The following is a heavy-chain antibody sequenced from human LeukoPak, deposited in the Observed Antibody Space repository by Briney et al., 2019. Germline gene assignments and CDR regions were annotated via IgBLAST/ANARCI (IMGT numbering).Heavy chain of an antibody. CDR1: GGSISRYY. V-gene: IGHV4-4*02. CDR2: VWHSGST. J-gene: IGHJ3*02. D-gene: IGHD2-21*02. CDR3: AGAYCGGDCYSGRAFDI. Sequence: SETLSLTCTVSGGSISRYYWSWVRQPPGKGLEWIGEVWHSGSTNYYPSLKSRVTISIEKSKNQFSLKLSSVTAADTAVYYCAGAYCGGDCYSGRAFDIWGQGTMVTVSS.